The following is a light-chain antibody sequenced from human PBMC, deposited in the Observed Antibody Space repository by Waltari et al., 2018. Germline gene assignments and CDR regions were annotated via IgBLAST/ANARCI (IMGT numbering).Light chain of an antibody. CDR2: YAS. CDR3: HQSNILPRT. Sequence: EIVLTQSPDFQSVTPKEKVTITCRASQSIGGSLHWYQQKPDQSPRLLVKYASQSISGVPSRFSCTGYGTDFTLTINSLETEDAATYYCHQSNILPRTFGRGTKLEIK. V-gene: IGKV6-21*02. CDR1: QSIGGS. J-gene: IGKJ2*01.